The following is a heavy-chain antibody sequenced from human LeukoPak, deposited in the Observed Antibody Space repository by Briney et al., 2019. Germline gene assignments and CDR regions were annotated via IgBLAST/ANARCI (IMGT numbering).Heavy chain of an antibody. D-gene: IGHD6-19*01. J-gene: IGHJ4*02. CDR3: ARAMIAVAGTLRYFDY. CDR2: INHSGST. CDR1: GGSVSGYY. Sequence: SETLSLTCAVYGGSVSGYYWSWIRQPSGKGLEWIGEINHSGSTNYNPSLKSRVTISVDTSKNQFSLKLSSVTAADTAVYYCARAMIAVAGTLRYFDYWGQGTLVTVSS. V-gene: IGHV4-34*01.